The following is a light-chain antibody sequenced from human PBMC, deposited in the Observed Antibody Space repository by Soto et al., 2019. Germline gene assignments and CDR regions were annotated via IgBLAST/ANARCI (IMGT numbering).Light chain of an antibody. J-gene: IGKJ5*01. CDR2: HAI. V-gene: IGKV3-15*01. Sequence: EVVLSQSPVILSVSSGESATLSCGAGMCAPRTFPWYHHFPDQAPRPLFFHAIVRATGIPTRFSGSGSGPEFSLTISNLQSEDFAVYFCHQYIDCPPITFGQETRREMK. CDR1: MCAPRT. CDR3: HQYIDCPPIT.